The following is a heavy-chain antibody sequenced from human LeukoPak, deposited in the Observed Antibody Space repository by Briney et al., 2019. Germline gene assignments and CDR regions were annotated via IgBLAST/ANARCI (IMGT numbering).Heavy chain of an antibody. D-gene: IGHD3-22*01. CDR2: INPNSGGT. CDR1: GYTFTGYY. V-gene: IGHV1-2*02. CDR3: ARDNDNYDSSGYYVPLYNWFDP. Sequence: ASVKVSCKASGYTFTGYYIHWVRQAPGQGLAWMGWINPNSGGTNYAQKFQGRVTMTRDTSISTAYMELSRLRSDDTAVYYCARDNDNYDSSGYYVPLYNWFDPWGQGTLVTVSS. J-gene: IGHJ5*02.